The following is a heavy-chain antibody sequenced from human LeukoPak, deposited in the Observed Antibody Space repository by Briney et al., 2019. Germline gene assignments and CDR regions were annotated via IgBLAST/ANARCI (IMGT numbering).Heavy chain of an antibody. V-gene: IGHV3-23*01. CDR1: GFTFSDYA. J-gene: IGHJ4*02. Sequence: GGSLRLSCVASGFTFSDYAMSWGRQAPGQGLEWVAAVSGGGIRVFYSDAVKGRFPISRDNSKNTVYLQMNSLRAEDTAVHFCAKDYHYDGSGRGGLSLFDSWGQGTLVTVSS. CDR2: VSGGGIRV. CDR3: AKDYHYDGSGRGGLSLFDS. D-gene: IGHD3-22*01.